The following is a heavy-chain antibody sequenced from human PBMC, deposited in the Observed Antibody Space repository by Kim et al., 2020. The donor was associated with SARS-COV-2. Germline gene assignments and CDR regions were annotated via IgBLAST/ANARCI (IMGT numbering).Heavy chain of an antibody. V-gene: IGHV6-1*01. CDR2: TYYRSKWYS. Sequence: SQTLSLTCAISGDSVSSNTAAWNWIRQSPSRGLEWLGRTYYRSKWYSDFAVSVKSRMSFTADTAKNQFSLHLQSVTPDDSAVYFCARTRTTRPPYYYYGVDLWGQGTKVTVYS. CDR3: ARTRTTRPPYYYYGVDL. J-gene: IGHJ6*02. CDR1: GDSVSSNTAA.